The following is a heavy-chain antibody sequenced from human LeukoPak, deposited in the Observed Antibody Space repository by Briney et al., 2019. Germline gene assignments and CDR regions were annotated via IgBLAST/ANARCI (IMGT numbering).Heavy chain of an antibody. J-gene: IGHJ6*03. CDR2: IYPGDSDT. CDR3: ARHLTAGGYYYYMDV. Sequence: GESLKISCEGSGDSFTRYWIGWVRQMPGKGLELMGIIYPGDSDTRYSPSFQGQVTISADKSISTAYLQWSSLKASDTAMYYCARHLTAGGYYYYMDVWGKGTTVTVSS. D-gene: IGHD1-26*01. V-gene: IGHV5-51*01. CDR1: GDSFTRYW.